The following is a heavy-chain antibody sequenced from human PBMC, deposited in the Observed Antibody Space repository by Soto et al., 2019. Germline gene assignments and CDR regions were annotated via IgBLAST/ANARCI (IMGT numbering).Heavy chain of an antibody. CDR1: GFTFTSYA. J-gene: IGHJ4*02. Sequence: PGGSLRLSCAASGFTFTSYAMNLVRLAPGKGLEWVSAISGTGYNTYYADSVKGRFTISRDNTKNTLYLQMNSLRAEDTAVYYCAKAGFSSSWSPTYFDYWGQGTLVTVSS. CDR2: ISGTGYNT. CDR3: AKAGFSSSWSPTYFDY. D-gene: IGHD6-13*01. V-gene: IGHV3-23*01.